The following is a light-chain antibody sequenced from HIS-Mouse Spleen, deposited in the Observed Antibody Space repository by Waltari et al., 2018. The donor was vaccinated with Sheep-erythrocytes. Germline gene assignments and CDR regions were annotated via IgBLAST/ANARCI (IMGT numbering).Light chain of an antibody. CDR1: SSAVGGYNL. Sequence: QSALTQPRSVSGSPGQSVPISCTGTSSAVGGYNLFTWYQQYPGKAPKLMIYDVSKRPSGVPDRFSGSKSGNTASLTISGLQAEDEADYYCCSYAGSYNHVFATGTKVTVL. CDR3: CSYAGSYNHV. J-gene: IGLJ1*01. V-gene: IGLV2-11*01. CDR2: DVS.